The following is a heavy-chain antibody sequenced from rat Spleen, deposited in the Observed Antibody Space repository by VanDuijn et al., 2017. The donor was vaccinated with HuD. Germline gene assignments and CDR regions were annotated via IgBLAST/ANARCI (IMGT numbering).Heavy chain of an antibody. Sequence: EVQLVESGGGLAQPGRSLKLSCITSGFTFNYYWMTWIRQAPGKGLEWVASITNASGGTHYPDSVKGRFTISRDIAKSTLYLQMNDLRSEDTATYYCTTSRDYVMDAWGQGVMVTVSS. CDR1: GFTFNYYW. CDR2: ITNASGGT. J-gene: IGHJ4*01. D-gene: IGHD1-8*01. V-gene: IGHV5-31*01. CDR3: TTSRDYVMDA.